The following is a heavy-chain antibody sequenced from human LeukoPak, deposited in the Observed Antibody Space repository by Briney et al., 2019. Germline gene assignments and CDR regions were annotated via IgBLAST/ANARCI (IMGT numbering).Heavy chain of an antibody. D-gene: IGHD1-26*01. CDR2: IKQDGSEK. CDR3: ARTGKGGSYSDY. CDR1: GFTFSTFW. V-gene: IGHV3-7*03. J-gene: IGHJ4*02. Sequence: QPGGSLRLSCVGTGFTFSTFWMSWVRQAPGKGLEWVATIKQDGSEKYYVDSVRGRFTISRDNSKNTLFLQMNSLRAEDTAVYYCARTGKGGSYSDYWGQGTLVTVSS.